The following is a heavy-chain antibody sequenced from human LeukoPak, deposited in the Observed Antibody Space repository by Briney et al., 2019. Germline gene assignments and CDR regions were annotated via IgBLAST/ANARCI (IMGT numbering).Heavy chain of an antibody. CDR3: ARGLRFLESWFSAFDI. Sequence: SETLSLTCTVSGGSISSGGYYWSWIRQHPGKGLEWIGYIYYSGSTYYNPSLKSRVTISVDTSKNQFSLKLSSVTAADTAVYYCARGLRFLESWFSAFDIWGQGTMVTVSS. V-gene: IGHV4-31*03. J-gene: IGHJ3*02. CDR2: IYYSGST. CDR1: GGSISSGGYY. D-gene: IGHD3-3*01.